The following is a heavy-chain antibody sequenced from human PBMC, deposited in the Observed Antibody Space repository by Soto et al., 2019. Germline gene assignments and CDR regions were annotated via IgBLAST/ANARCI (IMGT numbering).Heavy chain of an antibody. CDR1: GGSISSGDYY. CDR2: IYYSGST. V-gene: IGHV4-30-4*01. Sequence: PSETLSLTCTVSGGSISSGDYYWSWIRQPPGKGLEWIGYIYYSGSTYYNPSLKSRVTISVDTSKNQFSLKLSSVTAADTAVYYCARDIRYSSSYGYYYGMDVWGQGTTVTVSS. D-gene: IGHD6-13*01. CDR3: ARDIRYSSSYGYYYGMDV. J-gene: IGHJ6*02.